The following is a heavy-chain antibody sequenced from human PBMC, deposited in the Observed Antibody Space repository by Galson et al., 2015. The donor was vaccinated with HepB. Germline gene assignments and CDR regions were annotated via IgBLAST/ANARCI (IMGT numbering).Heavy chain of an antibody. Sequence: SLRLSCAASGFMFSSYWMHWVRQAPGKGLEWVSGISGDGGSPFYADSVKGRFSISRDNTKNTLSLQMNSLRAEDTALYYCAKGYGLFDSWGQGTLVTVSS. CDR1: GFMFSSYW. CDR2: ISGDGGSP. D-gene: IGHD5-18*01. V-gene: IGHV3-23*01. J-gene: IGHJ5*01. CDR3: AKGYGLFDS.